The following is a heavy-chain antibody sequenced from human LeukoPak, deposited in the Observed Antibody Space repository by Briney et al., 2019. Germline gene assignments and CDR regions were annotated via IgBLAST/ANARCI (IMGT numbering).Heavy chain of an antibody. V-gene: IGHV4-59*01. Sequence: SETLSLTCTVSGGSISSYYWGWIRQPPGKGLEWIGYIYYSGSTNYNPSLKSRVTISVDTSKNQFSLKLSSVTAADTAVYYCAREGTYYDDAFDIWGQGTMVTVSS. CDR1: GGSISSYY. CDR2: IYYSGST. J-gene: IGHJ3*02. D-gene: IGHD3-22*01. CDR3: AREGTYYDDAFDI.